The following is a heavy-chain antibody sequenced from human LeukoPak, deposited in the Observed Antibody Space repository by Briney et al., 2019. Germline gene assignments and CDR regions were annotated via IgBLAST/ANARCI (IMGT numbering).Heavy chain of an antibody. CDR1: GFTFSSYA. CDR2: ISGSGAYT. J-gene: IGHJ4*02. Sequence: PGGSLRLSCAASGFTFSSYAMSWVRQTPGKGLEWVSTISGSGAYTYYADSVKGRFTISRDNSKNTLYLQMNSLRAEDTAVYYCARDWGAYYHFFDYWGQGTLVTVSS. D-gene: IGHD3-10*01. CDR3: ARDWGAYYHFFDY. V-gene: IGHV3-23*01.